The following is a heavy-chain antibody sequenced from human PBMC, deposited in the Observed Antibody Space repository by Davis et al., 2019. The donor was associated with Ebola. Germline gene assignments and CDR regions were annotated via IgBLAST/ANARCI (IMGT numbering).Heavy chain of an antibody. Sequence: PSETLSLTCAVYGESLSGYYWSWIRQPPGKGLEWIGEINHSGTTNDNPSLKSRFTISVDTSKNQFSLKVTSVTAADTAVYYCARAGYSSSRGWFDPWGQGTVVTVSS. CDR1: GESLSGYY. V-gene: IGHV4-34*01. D-gene: IGHD6-13*01. CDR2: INHSGTT. J-gene: IGHJ5*02. CDR3: ARAGYSSSRGWFDP.